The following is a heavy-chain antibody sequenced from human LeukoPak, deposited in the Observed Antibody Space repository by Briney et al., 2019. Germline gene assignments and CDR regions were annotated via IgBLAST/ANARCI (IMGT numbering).Heavy chain of an antibody. CDR3: AGDRSHFDAFDI. Sequence: ASVKVSCKASGYTFTSYYMHWVRRAPGQGLEWMGIINPSGGSTSYAQKFQGRVTMTRDTSTSTVYMELSSLRSEDTAVYYCAGDRSHFDAFDIWGQGTMVTVSS. CDR2: INPSGGST. V-gene: IGHV1-46*01. CDR1: GYTFTSYY. J-gene: IGHJ3*02. D-gene: IGHD1-14*01.